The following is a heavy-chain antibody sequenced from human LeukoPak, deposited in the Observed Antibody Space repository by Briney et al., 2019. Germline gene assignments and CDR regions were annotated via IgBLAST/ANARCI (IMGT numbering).Heavy chain of an antibody. J-gene: IGHJ4*02. CDR2: ISYDGSNK. D-gene: IGHD1-26*01. CDR1: RFTFSSYA. Sequence: GGSLRLSCAASRFTFSSYAMHWVRQAPGKGLEWVAVISYDGSNKYYADSVKGRFTISRDNSKNTLYLQMNSLRAEDTAVYYCASEVGFWGQGTLVTVSS. V-gene: IGHV3-30-3*01. CDR3: ASEVGF.